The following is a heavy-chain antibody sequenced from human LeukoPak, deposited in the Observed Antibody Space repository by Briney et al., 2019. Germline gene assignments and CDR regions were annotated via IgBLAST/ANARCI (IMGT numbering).Heavy chain of an antibody. Sequence: GGSLRLSCAASGFTFSCYWMHWVRQAPGKGLVWVSRINSDGSSTSYADPVKGRFTISRDNAKNTLYMQMNSLRAEDTAVYYCARRSAAKDAFDIWGQGTMVTVSS. J-gene: IGHJ3*02. V-gene: IGHV3-74*01. D-gene: IGHD6-25*01. CDR1: GFTFSCYW. CDR3: ARRSAAKDAFDI. CDR2: INSDGSST.